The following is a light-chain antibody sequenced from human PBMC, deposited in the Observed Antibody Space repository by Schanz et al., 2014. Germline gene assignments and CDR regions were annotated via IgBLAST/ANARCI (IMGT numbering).Light chain of an antibody. CDR2: DVS. CDR3: QSYDNSLGASVV. CDR1: SSDVGTYNY. V-gene: IGLV2-14*01. J-gene: IGLJ2*01. Sequence: QSALTQPASVSGSPGQSITISCTGTSSDVGTYNYVSWYQQHPGKAPKLMIYDVSKRPSGVPDRFSGSKSGNTASLTITGLQAEDEGYYYCQSYDNSLGASVVFGGGTKLTVL.